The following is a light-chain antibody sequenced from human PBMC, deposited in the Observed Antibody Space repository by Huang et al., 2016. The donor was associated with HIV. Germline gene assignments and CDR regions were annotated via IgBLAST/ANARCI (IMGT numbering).Light chain of an antibody. CDR2: SAS. V-gene: IGKV1-39*01. Sequence: IQMTQSPTSRSASVGDRVSIVCRASQSISTYLNWYQQKPGQAPKLLISSASTLHSGVPARFSGSGSGTEFTLTIRGLQLDDFATYYCQQSYSALSSFGPGTRL. CDR1: QSISTY. CDR3: QQSYSALSS. J-gene: IGKJ5*01.